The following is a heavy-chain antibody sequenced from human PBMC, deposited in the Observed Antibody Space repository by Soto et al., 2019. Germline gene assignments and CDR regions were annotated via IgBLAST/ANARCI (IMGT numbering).Heavy chain of an antibody. CDR1: GDSVSSNTAA. CDR2: TYYRAEWFG. V-gene: IGHV6-1*01. D-gene: IGHD6-19*01. J-gene: IGHJ4*02. Sequence: SQTLSLTCVISGDSVSSNTAAWNWIRQSPSRGLEWLGRTYYRAEWFGDYAISVRSRITVNPDTSKNLFSLQLKSVTPEDTAVYYCTRDADRGVAGSPFDFWGQGALVTVSS. CDR3: TRDADRGVAGSPFDF.